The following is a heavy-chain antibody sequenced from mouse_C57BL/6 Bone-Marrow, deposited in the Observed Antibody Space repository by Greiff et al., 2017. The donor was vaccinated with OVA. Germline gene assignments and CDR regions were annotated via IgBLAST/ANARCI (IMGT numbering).Heavy chain of an antibody. CDR3: AREGSTTVGAMDD. CDR1: GYTFTDYN. CDR2: INPNNGGT. Sequence: EVQLQQSGPELVKPGASVKIPCTASGYTFTDYNMDRVKQRHGKSLEWFGDINPNNGGTIYNQKFKGKATLTVDKSSSTAYMELRCLTSEDTAVYDCAREGSTTVGAMDDWGKGTTVTVSS. V-gene: IGHV1-18*01. J-gene: IGHJ4*01. D-gene: IGHD1-1*01.